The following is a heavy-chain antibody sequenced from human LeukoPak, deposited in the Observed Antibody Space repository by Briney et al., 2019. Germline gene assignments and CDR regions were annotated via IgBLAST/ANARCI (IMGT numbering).Heavy chain of an antibody. CDR3: ARVSSMVRGVIIKDIDY. D-gene: IGHD3-10*01. CDR1: GFTFSSYS. J-gene: IGHJ4*02. V-gene: IGHV3-21*01. Sequence: GGSLRLSCAASGFTFSSYSMNWDRQAPGKGLEWVSSISSSSSYIYYADSVKGRFTISRDNAKNSLYLQMNSLRAEDTAVYYCARVSSMVRGVIIKDIDYWGQGTLVTVSS. CDR2: ISSSSSYI.